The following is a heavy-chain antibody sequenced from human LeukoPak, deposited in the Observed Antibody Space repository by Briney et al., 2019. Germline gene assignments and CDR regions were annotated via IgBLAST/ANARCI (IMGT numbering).Heavy chain of an antibody. CDR1: GGLRSASGEG. CDR3: AHRRRVSYVDY. J-gene: IGHJ4*02. Sequence: SGPTLVKPTQTLTLTCTVTGGLRSASGEGVGWIRQPPGMALEWLAPFYWNDDKRYSPSLKSRLTITKDTSKNQVVLTVTNMDPVDTATYYCAHRRRVSYVDYWGQGTLVTVSS. CDR2: FYWNDDK. V-gene: IGHV2-5*01. D-gene: IGHD5/OR15-5a*01.